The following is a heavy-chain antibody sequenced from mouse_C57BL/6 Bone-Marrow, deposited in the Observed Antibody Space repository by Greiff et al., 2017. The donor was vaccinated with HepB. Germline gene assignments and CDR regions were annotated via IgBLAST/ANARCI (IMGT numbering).Heavy chain of an antibody. CDR1: GYTFTSYW. D-gene: IGHD1-1*01. Sequence: EVQLQQSGTVLARPGASVKMSCKTSGYTFTSYWMHWVKQRPGQGLEWIGAIYPGNSDTSYNQKFKGKAKLTAVTSASTAYMELSSLTNEDSAVYYCTRLDYYGSREVDYWGQGTTLTVSS. CDR3: TRLDYYGSREVDY. V-gene: IGHV1-5*01. J-gene: IGHJ2*01. CDR2: IYPGNSDT.